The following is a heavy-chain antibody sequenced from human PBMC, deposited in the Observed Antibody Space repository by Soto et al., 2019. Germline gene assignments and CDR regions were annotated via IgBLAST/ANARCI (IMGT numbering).Heavy chain of an antibody. D-gene: IGHD6-19*01. Sequence: PGESLKISCKGSGYSFTSYWISWVRQMPGKGLEWMGRIDPSDSYTNYSPSFQGHVTISADKSISTAYLQWSSLKASDTAMYYCARRARRQWLDLENYYYYYGMDVWGQGTTVTVSS. CDR2: IDPSDSYT. CDR3: ARRARRQWLDLENYYYYYGMDV. CDR1: GYSFTSYW. J-gene: IGHJ6*02. V-gene: IGHV5-10-1*01.